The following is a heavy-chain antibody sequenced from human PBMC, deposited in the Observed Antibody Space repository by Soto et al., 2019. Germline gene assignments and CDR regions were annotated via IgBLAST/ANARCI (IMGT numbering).Heavy chain of an antibody. V-gene: IGHV3-9*01. Sequence: GGSLRLSCAASGFTFDDYAMHWVRQAPGKGLEWVSGISWNSGSIGYADSVKGRFTISRDNAKNSLYLQMNSLRAEDTALYYCAKISSSGWKPYDYWGQGTLVTVSS. D-gene: IGHD6-19*01. CDR1: GFTFDDYA. J-gene: IGHJ4*02. CDR3: AKISSSGWKPYDY. CDR2: ISWNSGSI.